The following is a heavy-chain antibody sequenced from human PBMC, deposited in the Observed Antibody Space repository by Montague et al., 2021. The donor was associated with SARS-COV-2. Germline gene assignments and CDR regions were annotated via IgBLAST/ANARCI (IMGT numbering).Heavy chain of an antibody. CDR1: GGSLTGYY. J-gene: IGHJ6*02. D-gene: IGHD1-1*01. V-gene: IGHV4-34*01. Sequence: SETLSLTCAVSGGSLTGYYWSWIRLAPGTGLERIGEINHIGSINYNSSVESRVTILVDRSKKHFSLNVTSVSAADTAVYYCAQLKSFPYYNSGMDVWGQGTTVTVTS. CDR3: AQLKSFPYYNSGMDV. CDR2: INHIGSI.